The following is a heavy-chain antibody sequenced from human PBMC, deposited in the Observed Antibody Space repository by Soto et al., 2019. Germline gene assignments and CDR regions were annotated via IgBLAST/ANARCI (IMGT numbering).Heavy chain of an antibody. CDR3: ARAVAGIYYYYGMDV. CDR1: GGSFSGYY. D-gene: IGHD6-19*01. CDR2: INHSGST. J-gene: IGHJ6*02. Sequence: SETLSLTCAVCGGSFSGYYWSWIRQPPGKGLEWIGEINHSGSTNYNPSLKSRVTISVDTSKNQFSLKLSSVTAADTAVYYCARAVAGIYYYYGMDVWGQGTTVTVSS. V-gene: IGHV4-34*01.